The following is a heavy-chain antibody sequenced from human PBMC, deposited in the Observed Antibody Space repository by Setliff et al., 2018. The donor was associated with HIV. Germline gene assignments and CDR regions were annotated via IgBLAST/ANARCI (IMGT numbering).Heavy chain of an antibody. CDR1: DDSISSYY. CDR3: ARSGGPTFDP. V-gene: IGHV4-59*01. CDR2: IFYSGST. Sequence: PSETLSLTCTVSDDSISSYYWSWIRQPPGEGLEWIGYIFYSGSTNYNTSLKSRVTISVDTSKNQFSLKLNSVTAADTAVYYCARSGGPTFDPWGQGTQVTVSS. J-gene: IGHJ5*02. D-gene: IGHD3-16*01.